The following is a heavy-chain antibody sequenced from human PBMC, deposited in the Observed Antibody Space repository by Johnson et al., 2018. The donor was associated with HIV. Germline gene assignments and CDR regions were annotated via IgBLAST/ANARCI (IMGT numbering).Heavy chain of an antibody. CDR1: GFTFSSYG. V-gene: IGHV3-13*01. D-gene: IGHD6-19*01. CDR3: AKDVHSSGWYAFDS. J-gene: IGHJ3*02. Sequence: VQLVESGGGVVQPGGSLRLSCAASGFTFSSYGMHWVRQATGKGLEWVSAIGTAGDTYYPGSVKGRFTISRDNSKNTLYLQMNSLRAEDTAVYYCAKDVHSSGWYAFDSWGQGTMVTVSS. CDR2: IGTAGDT.